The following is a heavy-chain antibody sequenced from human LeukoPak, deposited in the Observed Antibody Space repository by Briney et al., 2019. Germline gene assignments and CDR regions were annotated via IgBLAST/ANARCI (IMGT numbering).Heavy chain of an antibody. J-gene: IGHJ3*02. Sequence: GASLKISCKGSGSFFTSYWISWVRQLPGKGLEWMGRIAPSDSYTNYSPPFQGHVTISADKYISTAYLQWSSLKASDTAMYYCARPPLGYCSGGSCYHDAFDIWGQGTMVTVSS. D-gene: IGHD2-15*01. CDR2: IAPSDSYT. CDR1: GSFFTSYW. CDR3: ARPPLGYCSGGSCYHDAFDI. V-gene: IGHV5-10-1*01.